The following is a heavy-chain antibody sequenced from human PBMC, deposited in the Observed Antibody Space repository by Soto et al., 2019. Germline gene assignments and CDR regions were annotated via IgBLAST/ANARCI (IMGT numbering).Heavy chain of an antibody. CDR1: GFTFSSYS. J-gene: IGHJ1*01. V-gene: IGHV3-7*03. CDR2: IKQDGSEN. CDR3: VRDFEGSYGHFQY. D-gene: IGHD5-18*01. Sequence: GGSLRLSCAASGFTFSSYSMSWVRQAPGKGLEWVANIKQDGSENYYVDSVRGRFTISRDNAKNSLYLQMNSLRAEDTAVYYCVRDFEGSYGHFQYWGQGALVTVSS.